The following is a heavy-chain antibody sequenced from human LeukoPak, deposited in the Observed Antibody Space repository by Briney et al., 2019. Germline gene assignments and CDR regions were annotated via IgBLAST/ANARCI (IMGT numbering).Heavy chain of an antibody. Sequence: GGSLRLSCAASGFTSASYAMSWVRQAPGKGLEWVSGISGSGRSTYYADSVKGRFTISRDNSKNTLYLQMNTLRAEDTAVYYCAKDTEAIFGVVVPYFDYWGQGTLVTVSS. CDR2: ISGSGRST. D-gene: IGHD3-3*01. V-gene: IGHV3-23*01. CDR3: AKDTEAIFGVVVPYFDY. CDR1: GFTSASYA. J-gene: IGHJ4*02.